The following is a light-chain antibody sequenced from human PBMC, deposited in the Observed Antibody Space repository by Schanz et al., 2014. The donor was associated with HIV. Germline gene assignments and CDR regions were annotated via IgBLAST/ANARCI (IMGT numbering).Light chain of an antibody. CDR2: GAS. J-gene: IGKJ4*01. CDR1: QTVSSN. CDR3: QQRSTWPRLT. V-gene: IGKV3-15*01. Sequence: EIVMTQSPGTLSVSPGERATLSCRASQTVSSNLAWYQQKPGQAPRLLIFGASTRATGVPVRFSGSGSGTDFILTISSLEPEDFAVYYCQQRSTWPRLTFGGGTKVEI.